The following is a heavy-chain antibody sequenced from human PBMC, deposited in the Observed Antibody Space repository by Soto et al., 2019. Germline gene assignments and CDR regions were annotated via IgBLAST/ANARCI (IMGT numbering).Heavy chain of an antibody. V-gene: IGHV5-51*01. D-gene: IGHD7-27*01. Sequence: GESLKISCKGSGYSFTSYWIGWVRQMPGKGLEWMGIIYPGDSDTRYSPSFQGQVTISADKSISTAYLQWSSLKASDIAMYDSGRRNRTGDSYWCFDLWGRGTLVTVSS. CDR1: GYSFTSYW. CDR3: GRRNRTGDSYWCFDL. J-gene: IGHJ2*01. CDR2: IYPGDSDT.